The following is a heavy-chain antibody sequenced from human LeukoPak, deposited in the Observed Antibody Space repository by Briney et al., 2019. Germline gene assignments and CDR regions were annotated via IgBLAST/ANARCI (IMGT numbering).Heavy chain of an antibody. CDR3: ARALGIVDVVSTLSNWFDP. J-gene: IGHJ5*02. D-gene: IGHD5/OR15-5a*01. V-gene: IGHV4-59*08. Sequence: SETLSLTCTVSGGSITNYYWSWIRQPPGKGLEWIGSIYYSGSTRYNPSLKSRVTMSVDTSKNQFSLQLNSVTPEDTAVYYCARALGIVDVVSTLSNWFDPWGQGTPVTVSS. CDR2: IYYSGST. CDR1: GGSITNYY.